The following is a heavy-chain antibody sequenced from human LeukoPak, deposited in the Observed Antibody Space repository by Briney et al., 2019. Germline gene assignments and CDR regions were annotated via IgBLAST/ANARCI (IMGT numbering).Heavy chain of an antibody. CDR2: IIPIFGTA. CDR1: GGTFSSYA. CDR3: ARVRNFWSGYYPYYFDY. D-gene: IGHD3-3*01. Sequence: ASVKVSCKASGGTFSSYAISWSRQAPGQGLEWMGGIIPIFGTANYAQKFQGRVTITADESTSTAYMELSSLRSEDTAVYYCARVRNFWSGYYPYYFDYWGQGTLVTVSS. V-gene: IGHV1-69*13. J-gene: IGHJ4*02.